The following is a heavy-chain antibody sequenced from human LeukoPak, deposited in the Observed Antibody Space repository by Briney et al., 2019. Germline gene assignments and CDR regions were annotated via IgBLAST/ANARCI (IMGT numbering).Heavy chain of an antibody. D-gene: IGHD2-15*01. J-gene: IGHJ6*03. CDR2: INPSGGST. V-gene: IGHV1-46*01. CDR1: GYTFTSYY. Sequence: ASVKVSCKASGYTFTSYYMHWVRQAPGQGLEWMGIINPSGGSTNYAQKFQGRVTMTRDTSINTAYMELSRLRSDDTAVYYCARAGRGGYSYYMDVWGKGTTVTISS. CDR3: ARAGRGGYSYYMDV.